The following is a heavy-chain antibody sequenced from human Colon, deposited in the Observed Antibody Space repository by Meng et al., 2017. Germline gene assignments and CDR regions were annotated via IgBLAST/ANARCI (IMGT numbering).Heavy chain of an antibody. CDR2: ITITGGST. CDR3: AKLRAGNSHYYGMDV. CDR1: GFTFSNYA. D-gene: IGHD4-23*01. Sequence: GESLKISCAASGFTFSNYAMTWVRQVPGKGLEWVSGITITGGSTYHADSVKGRFTIARDNSKNTLYLQMNSLSAEDTAVYYCAKLRAGNSHYYGMDVWGQGTTVTVSS. J-gene: IGHJ6*02. V-gene: IGHV3-23*01.